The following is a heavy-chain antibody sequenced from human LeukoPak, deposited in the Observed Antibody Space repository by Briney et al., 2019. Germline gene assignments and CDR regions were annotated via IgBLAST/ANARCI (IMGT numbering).Heavy chain of an antibody. V-gene: IGHV3-33*01. CDR1: GFTFSSYG. J-gene: IGHJ5*02. CDR2: IWYDGSNK. Sequence: GGSLRLSCAASGFTFSSYGMHWVRQAPGKGLEWVAVIWYDGSNKYYADSVKGRFTISRDNSKNTLYLQMNSLRAEDTAVYYCARGDYYGSGSLKAWGQGTLVTVSS. CDR3: ARGDYYGSGSLKA. D-gene: IGHD3-10*01.